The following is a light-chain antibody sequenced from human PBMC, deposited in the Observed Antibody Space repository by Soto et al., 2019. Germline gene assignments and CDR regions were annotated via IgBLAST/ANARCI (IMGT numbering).Light chain of an antibody. CDR1: RSNIGSNS. V-gene: IGLV1-44*01. Sequence: QSVLTQSPSASGTPGQRVTMSCSGSRSNIGSNSVSWYQQLPGTVPKLLIYENKQRPSGVPDRFSGSKSDTSASLAISGLLSNDESDYYCAAWDDSLNGWVFGGGTKLTVL. CDR2: ENK. J-gene: IGLJ3*02. CDR3: AAWDDSLNGWV.